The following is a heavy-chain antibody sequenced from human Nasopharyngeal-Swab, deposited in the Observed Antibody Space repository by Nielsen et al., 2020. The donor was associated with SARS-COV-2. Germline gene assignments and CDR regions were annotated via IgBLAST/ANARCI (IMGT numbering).Heavy chain of an antibody. J-gene: IGHJ6*02. Sequence: GESLKISCAASGFSFSDYYMSWIRQAPGKGLEWVSYISSSGSTIYYADSVKGRFTISRDIAKNSLYLQMNSLRAEDTAVYYCARGGSTIWFGDYYYGMDVWGQGTTVTVSS. V-gene: IGHV3-11*01. CDR2: ISSSGSTI. D-gene: IGHD3-10*01. CDR1: GFSFSDYY. CDR3: ARGGSTIWFGDYYYGMDV.